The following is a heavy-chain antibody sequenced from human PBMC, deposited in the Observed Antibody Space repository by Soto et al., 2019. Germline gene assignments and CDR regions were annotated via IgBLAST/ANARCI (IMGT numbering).Heavy chain of an antibody. CDR1: GGSISSYY. CDR2: IYTSGSA. Sequence: SETLSLTCTVSGGSISSYYWSWIRQPAGKGLEWIGRIYTSGSANYNPSPKSRVTMPVDPSKNQFSLKFSYVPASDTAVYYCAGLKLSGGGLFDVWGQGLLVTF. CDR3: AGLKLSGGGLFDV. D-gene: IGHD5-18*01. V-gene: IGHV4-4*07. J-gene: IGHJ4*02.